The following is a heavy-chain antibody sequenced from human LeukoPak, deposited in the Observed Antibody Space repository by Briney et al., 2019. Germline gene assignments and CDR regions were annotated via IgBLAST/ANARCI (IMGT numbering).Heavy chain of an antibody. CDR3: AREGYYGSGSPPSLYFDY. V-gene: IGHV3-30*03. CDR1: GFTFSSSA. CDR2: TSSDLNVK. J-gene: IGHJ4*02. Sequence: QSGGSLRLSCAASGFTFSSSAMSWVRQAPGKGLEWVAVTSSDLNVKLYADSVKGRFTISRDNSRSTLYLQMNSLRPEDTAIYYCAREGYYGSGSPPSLYFDYWGQGTLVTVSS. D-gene: IGHD3-10*01.